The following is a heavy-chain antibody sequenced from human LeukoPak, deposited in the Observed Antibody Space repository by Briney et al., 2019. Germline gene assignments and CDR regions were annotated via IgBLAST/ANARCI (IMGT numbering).Heavy chain of an antibody. CDR1: GYTFAGYY. CDR2: INPDSGGT. Sequence: GASVKVSCKASGYTFAGYYMHWVRQAPGQGLEWMGWINPDSGGTNYAPKFQGRVTMTRDTSISTAYMELSRLRSDDTAVYYCARVEGGWDSSGYYFEYFQHWGQGTLVTVSS. CDR3: ARVEGGWDSSGYYFEYFQH. D-gene: IGHD3-22*01. V-gene: IGHV1-2*02. J-gene: IGHJ1*01.